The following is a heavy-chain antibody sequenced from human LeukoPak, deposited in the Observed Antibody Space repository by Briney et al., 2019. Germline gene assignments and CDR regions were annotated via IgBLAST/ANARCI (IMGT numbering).Heavy chain of an antibody. CDR1: GGSISNYY. Sequence: PAETLSLTCTVSGGSISNYYWSWIRQSAGKGLEWIGRIYTSGSTNYNRSLKSRVSMSVDTSKNQFSLRLRSVTAAYTAVYYCARESGYYYDTSGYTFDYWGQGILVSVSS. J-gene: IGHJ4*02. CDR2: IYTSGST. D-gene: IGHD3-22*01. CDR3: ARESGYYYDTSGYTFDY. V-gene: IGHV4-4*07.